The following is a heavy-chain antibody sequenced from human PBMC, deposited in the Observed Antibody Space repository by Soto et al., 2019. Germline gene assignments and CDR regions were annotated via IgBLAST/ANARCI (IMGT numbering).Heavy chain of an antibody. J-gene: IGHJ6*02. CDR2: INPNSGGT. V-gene: IGHV1-2*02. CDR3: ARGQPVRGYRYYYSHGMDV. D-gene: IGHD3-9*01. CDR1: GYTFTDYY. Sequence: ASVKVSCKASGYTFTDYYIHWVRQAPGQGLEWMAWINPNSGGTDSAPRFQGRVTVTRGTSISTAYLELISLYSDDTAVYYCARGQPVRGYRYYYSHGMDVWGQGTTVTVSS.